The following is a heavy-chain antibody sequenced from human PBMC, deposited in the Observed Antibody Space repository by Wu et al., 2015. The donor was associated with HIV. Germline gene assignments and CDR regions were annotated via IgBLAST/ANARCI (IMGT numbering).Heavy chain of an antibody. CDR3: ARDWVGVGELYF. D-gene: IGHD3-10*01. J-gene: IGHJ4*02. CDR1: GYTFTTYG. Sequence: QVQLVQSGTEMKEPGASVKISCNASGYTFTTYGVTWVRQAPGQGLEWMGWISAYNGNTNYAQKFQDRVTMTTDTSTSTAYMELRSLRSGDTAMYYCARDWVGVGELYFWGQGTLVTVSS. V-gene: IGHV1-18*01. CDR2: ISAYNGNT.